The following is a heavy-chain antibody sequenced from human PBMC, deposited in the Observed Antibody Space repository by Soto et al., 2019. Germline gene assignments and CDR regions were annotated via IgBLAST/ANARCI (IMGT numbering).Heavy chain of an antibody. Sequence: SETLSLTCAVSGGSITSDDWWTWVSQSPGKGLEWIGEVHHTGRSGSTNYNPSLRSRTSISIDTSKTQFSLKLSSVTAADTAVYYCASRYSSGPAPFDYWGQGTLVTVSS. CDR1: GGSITSDDW. J-gene: IGHJ4*02. CDR2: VHHTGRSGST. D-gene: IGHD6-19*01. CDR3: ASRYSSGPAPFDY. V-gene: IGHV4-4*02.